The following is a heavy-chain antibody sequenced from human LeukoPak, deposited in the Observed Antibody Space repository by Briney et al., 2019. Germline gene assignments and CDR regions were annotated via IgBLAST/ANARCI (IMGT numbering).Heavy chain of an antibody. J-gene: IGHJ4*02. V-gene: IGHV1-69*01. CDR2: IIPIFGTA. CDR1: GGTFSSYA. CDR3: ASGRDLYYFDY. Sequence: SVKVSCKASGGTFSSYAISWVRQAPGQGLEWMGGIIPIFGTANYAQKFQGRVTITADESTSTAYMVLSSLRSEDTAVYYCASGRDLYYFDYWGQGTLVTVSS. D-gene: IGHD5-24*01.